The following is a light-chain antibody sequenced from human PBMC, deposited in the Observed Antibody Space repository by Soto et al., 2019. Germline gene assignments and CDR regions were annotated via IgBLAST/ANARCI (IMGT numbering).Light chain of an antibody. V-gene: IGKV3-20*01. CDR1: QYVDGNY. J-gene: IGKJ2*01. CDR2: ATS. Sequence: EVVLTQSPGTLSLSPGERATLSCRASQYVDGNYLSWFQQKRGQPPRVLVFATSSRATGTPIRFSGSGSGTDFTLTISRAEPEDFAVYYCQQYGGSPPAYTFGLGTRLEI. CDR3: QQYGGSPPAYT.